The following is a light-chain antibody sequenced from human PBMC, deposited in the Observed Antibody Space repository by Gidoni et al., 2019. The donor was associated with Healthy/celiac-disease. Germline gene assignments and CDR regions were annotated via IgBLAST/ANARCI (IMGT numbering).Light chain of an antibody. CDR1: ALPKQY. Sequence: SYELTQPPSVSVSPGQTARITCSGDALPKQYAYWYQQKPGQAPMLVIYKDSERPSGIPERFSGSSSGTTVTLTISGVQAEDEADYYCQSADSSGTYFWVFGGGTKLTVL. CDR3: QSADSSGTYFWV. CDR2: KDS. V-gene: IGLV3-25*02. J-gene: IGLJ3*02.